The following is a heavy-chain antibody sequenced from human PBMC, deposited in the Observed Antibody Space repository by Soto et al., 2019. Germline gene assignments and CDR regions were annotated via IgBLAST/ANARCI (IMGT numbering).Heavy chain of an antibody. J-gene: IGHJ4*02. Sequence: SQTLAVTCAISGDGVSSSSAAWNWIRQSPSRGLEWLGRTYYRSKWYNDYAVSVKSRTTINPDTSKNQFSLQLNSVTPEDTAVYFCVRDVGYDFDYWGQGALVTVSS. V-gene: IGHV6-1*01. D-gene: IGHD5-18*01. CDR3: VRDVGYDFDY. CDR1: GDGVSSSSAA. CDR2: TYYRSKWYN.